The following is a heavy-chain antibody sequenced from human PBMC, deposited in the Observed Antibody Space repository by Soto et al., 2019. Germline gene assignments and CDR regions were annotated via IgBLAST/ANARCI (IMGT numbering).Heavy chain of an antibody. CDR3: ARSKRGRGWTLGNYYYGLDG. D-gene: IGHD6-19*01. V-gene: IGHV4-59*01. CDR1: GDSISSYY. CDR2: IYYSGST. J-gene: IGHJ6*02. Sequence: PSETLSLTCTVSGDSISSYYWSWIRQPPGKGLEWIGYIYYSGSTNYNPSLKSRVTISVDTSKNQFSLKLSSVTAADTAVYYCARSKRGRGWTLGNYYYGLDGWGQGTTVTVAS.